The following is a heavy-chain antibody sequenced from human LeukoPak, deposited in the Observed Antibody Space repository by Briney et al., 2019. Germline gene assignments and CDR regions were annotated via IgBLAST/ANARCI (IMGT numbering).Heavy chain of an antibody. V-gene: IGHV1-58*02. J-gene: IGHJ3*02. CDR3: AAAKNPIYGSGSEQAFDI. CDR1: GFTFTSSA. Sequence: SVKVSCKASGFTFTSSAMQWVRQARGQRLEWIGWTVVGSGNTNYAQKFQERVAITRDMSTSTAYMELSSLRSEDTAVYYCAAAKNPIYGSGSEQAFDIWGQGTMVTVSS. CDR2: TVVGSGNT. D-gene: IGHD3-10*01.